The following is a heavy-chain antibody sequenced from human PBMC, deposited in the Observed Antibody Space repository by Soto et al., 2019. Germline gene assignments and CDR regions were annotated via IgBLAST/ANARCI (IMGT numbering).Heavy chain of an antibody. Sequence: ASVKVSCKASGYTFTSYYMHWVRQAPEQGLEWMGIINPSGGSTSYAQKFQGRVTMTRDTSTSTAYMELSSLRSEDTAVYYCELDYYDSSGYYVWGQGTLVTVSS. V-gene: IGHV1-46*01. CDR2: INPSGGST. D-gene: IGHD3-22*01. CDR3: ELDYYDSSGYYV. CDR1: GYTFTSYY. J-gene: IGHJ4*02.